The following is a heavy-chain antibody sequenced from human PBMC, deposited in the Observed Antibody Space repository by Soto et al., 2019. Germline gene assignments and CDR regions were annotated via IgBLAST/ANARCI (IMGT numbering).Heavy chain of an antibody. D-gene: IGHD3-10*01. J-gene: IGHJ5*02. CDR2: ISFDGVNK. CDR3: AKSNYYGSGNSYGGGLGVGP. Sequence: PGGSLRLSCSASGFTFSNYGMHWVRQAPGKGLEWVAVISFDGVNKYYADSVKDRFTVSRDNSKNTLFVQMNSLRPEDTAVYYCAKSNYYGSGNSYGGGLGVGPWGQGILVTVSS. V-gene: IGHV3-30*18. CDR1: GFTFSNYG.